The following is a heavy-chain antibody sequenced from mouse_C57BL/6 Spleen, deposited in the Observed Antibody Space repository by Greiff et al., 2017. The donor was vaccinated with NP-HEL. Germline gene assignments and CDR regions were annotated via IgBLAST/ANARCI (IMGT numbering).Heavy chain of an antibody. CDR2: IDPETGGT. J-gene: IGHJ2*01. Sequence: VKLQESGAELVRPGASVTLSCKASGYTFTDYEMHWVKQTPVHGLEWIGAIDPETGGTAYNQKFKGKAILTADKSSSTAYMELRSLTSEDSAVYYCNPLHYYGSSYVEDDYWGQGTTLTVSS. CDR1: GYTFTDYE. D-gene: IGHD1-1*01. V-gene: IGHV1-15*01. CDR3: NPLHYYGSSYVEDDY.